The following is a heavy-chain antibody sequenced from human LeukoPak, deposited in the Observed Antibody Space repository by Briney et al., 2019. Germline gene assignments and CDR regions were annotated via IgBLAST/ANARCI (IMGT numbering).Heavy chain of an antibody. D-gene: IGHD6-13*01. V-gene: IGHV3-7*02. CDR1: GFTFSNAW. CDR2: IKQDGSEK. J-gene: IGHJ4*02. Sequence: GGSLRLSCAASGFTFSNAWMSWVRQAPGKGLEWVANIKQDGSEKYYADSVKGRFIISRDNAKNSLFLQMNSPRADDTALYYCATAIVGGSSWYRLGYFDCWGQGTQVTVSS. CDR3: ATAIVGGSSWYRLGYFDC.